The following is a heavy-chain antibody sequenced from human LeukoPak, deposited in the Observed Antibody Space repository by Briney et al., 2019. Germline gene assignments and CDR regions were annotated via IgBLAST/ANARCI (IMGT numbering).Heavy chain of an antibody. D-gene: IGHD3-9*01. CDR3: ARVLRDYYFDY. V-gene: IGHV3-21*01. Sequence: PGGSLRLSCAASGFSFSSYNMNWVRQAPGKGLEWVSSITMGSTYIYHADSVKGRFTISRDNAKNSLFLQMNSLRAEDTAVYYCARVLRDYYFDYWGQGTLVTVSS. CDR1: GFSFSSYN. J-gene: IGHJ4*02. CDR2: ITMGSTYI.